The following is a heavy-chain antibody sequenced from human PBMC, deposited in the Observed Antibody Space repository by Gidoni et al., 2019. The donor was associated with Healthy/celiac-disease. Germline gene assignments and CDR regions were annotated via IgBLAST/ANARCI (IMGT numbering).Heavy chain of an antibody. CDR3: ARALSMVRGVITPGGFDY. CDR1: GGTFSSYA. J-gene: IGHJ4*02. V-gene: IGHV1-69*04. D-gene: IGHD3-10*01. Sequence: QVQLVQSGAEVKKPGSSVKVSCKASGGTFSSYAISWVRQAPGQGLEWMGRIIPILGIANYAQKFQGRVTITADKSTSTAYMELSSLRSEDTAVYYCARALSMVRGVITPGGFDYWGQGTLVTVSS. CDR2: IIPILGIA.